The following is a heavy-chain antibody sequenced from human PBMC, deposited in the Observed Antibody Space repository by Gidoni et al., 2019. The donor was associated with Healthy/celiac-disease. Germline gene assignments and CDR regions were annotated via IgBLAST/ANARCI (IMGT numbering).Heavy chain of an antibody. CDR3: ARRPYCTGGVCYGVSWFDP. CDR2: IYYSGST. V-gene: IGHV4-39*01. Sequence: QLQLQESGPGLVKPSETLSLTCTVSGGSISSSSYYWGWIRQPPGKGLEWIGSIYYSGSTYYNPSLKSRVTISVDTSKNQFSLKLSSVTAADTAVYYCARRPYCTGGVCYGVSWFDPWGQGTLVTVSS. D-gene: IGHD2-8*02. J-gene: IGHJ5*02. CDR1: GGSISSSSYY.